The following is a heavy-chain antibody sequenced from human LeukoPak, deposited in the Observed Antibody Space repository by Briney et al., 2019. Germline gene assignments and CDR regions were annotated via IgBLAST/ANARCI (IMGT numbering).Heavy chain of an antibody. D-gene: IGHD3-3*01. Sequence: PGGSLRLSCAASGFTFSTYWMSWVRQAPGKGLEWVAVISYDGSNKYYADSVKGRFTISRDNSKNTLYLQMNSLRAEDTAVYYCARDRALNSDFWSGYYGAHLINDAFDIWGQGTMVTVSS. V-gene: IGHV3-30-3*01. CDR2: ISYDGSNK. CDR3: ARDRALNSDFWSGYYGAHLINDAFDI. CDR1: GFTFSTYW. J-gene: IGHJ3*02.